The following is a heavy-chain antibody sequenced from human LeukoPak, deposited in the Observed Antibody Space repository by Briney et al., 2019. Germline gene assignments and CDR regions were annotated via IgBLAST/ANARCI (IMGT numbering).Heavy chain of an antibody. CDR2: IKQDGSDK. J-gene: IGHJ4*02. Sequence: SGGSLRLSCAGSGFTFSNYWMSWVRQAPGQGLEWVANIKQDGSDKYHVDSVKGRFTISRDNAKNSLYLQMNSLRVEDTAVYYCARVGFYYYVWGSWVDWGQGTLVTVSS. CDR1: GFTFSNYW. D-gene: IGHD3-16*01. CDR3: ARVGFYYYVWGSWVD. V-gene: IGHV3-7*01.